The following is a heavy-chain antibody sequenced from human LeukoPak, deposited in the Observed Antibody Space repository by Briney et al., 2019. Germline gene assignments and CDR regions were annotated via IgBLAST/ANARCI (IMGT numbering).Heavy chain of an antibody. CDR3: AKDPPGYCSGGSCSIFDY. J-gene: IGHJ4*02. D-gene: IGHD2-15*01. V-gene: IGHV3-23*01. Sequence: GGSLRLSCAASGFTFSTYAMSWVRQAPGKGLEWVSAISGSSGSTYYADSVKGRFTISRDNSKNTLLLEMNNLRAEDTAVYYCAKDPPGYCSGGSCSIFDYWGQGTLVTVSS. CDR1: GFTFSTYA. CDR2: ISGSSGST.